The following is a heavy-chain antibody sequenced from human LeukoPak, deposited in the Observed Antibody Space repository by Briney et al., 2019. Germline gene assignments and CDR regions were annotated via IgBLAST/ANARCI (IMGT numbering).Heavy chain of an antibody. Sequence: PGGSLTLLCAVSGLTFSSYWVSWVRQAPGEGGVGVANIKQEGREIHYVDSVKGRFTISRDNAKNTLYPQINRLRAEDTAVYYCARDSRGSGYSNFDYWGQGTLVTVSS. CDR3: ARDSRGSGYSNFDY. J-gene: IGHJ4*02. CDR2: IKQEGREI. CDR1: GLTFSSYW. V-gene: IGHV3-7*01. D-gene: IGHD3-22*01.